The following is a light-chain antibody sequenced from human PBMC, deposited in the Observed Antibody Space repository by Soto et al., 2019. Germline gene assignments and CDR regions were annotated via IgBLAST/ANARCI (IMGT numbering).Light chain of an antibody. J-gene: IGKJ3*01. CDR2: WAS. CDR3: QKYHHIPHFFT. V-gene: IGKV4-1*01. Sequence: DIVMTQSPDSLAVSLGERATINCKSSQSVLYTSYNKNLLAWYQQKPGHPPKLLIYWASTRESGVPFRFSGRGSRTDFTFTISCLQAKNVACYYCQKYHHIPHFFTSGPGTKVNI. CDR1: QSVLYTSYNKNL.